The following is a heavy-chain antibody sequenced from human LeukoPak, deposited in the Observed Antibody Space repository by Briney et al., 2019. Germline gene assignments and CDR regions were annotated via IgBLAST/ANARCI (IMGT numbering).Heavy chain of an antibody. CDR3: ARNDYGDYSGDFDY. CDR2: ISAYNGNT. V-gene: IGHV1-18*01. Sequence: ASVKVSCKASGYTFTSYGISWVRQAPGQGLEWMGWISAYNGNTNYAQKLQGRVTMTTDTSTSTAYMELRSLRSDDTAVYYCARNDYGDYSGDFDYWGQGTLVTVSS. CDR1: GYTFTSYG. J-gene: IGHJ4*02. D-gene: IGHD4-17*01.